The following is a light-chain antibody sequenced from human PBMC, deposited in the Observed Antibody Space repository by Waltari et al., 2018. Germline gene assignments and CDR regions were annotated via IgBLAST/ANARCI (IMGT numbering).Light chain of an antibody. V-gene: IGLV2-23*02. CDR2: EVT. J-gene: IGLJ2*01. Sequence: QSALTQPASVSGSPGQSITISCTGTSSDVGSYNFVSWYQQHPGKAPKLIISEVTKRPSGVSNRFSGSKSGQTASLTISGLQADDEAYYFCLPFANRIGVFGGRTKVTVL. CDR1: SSDVGSYNF. CDR3: LPFANRIGV.